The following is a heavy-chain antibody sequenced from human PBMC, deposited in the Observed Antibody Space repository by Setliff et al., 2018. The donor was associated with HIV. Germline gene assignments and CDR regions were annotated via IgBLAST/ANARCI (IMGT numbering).Heavy chain of an antibody. Sequence: ASVKVSCKVSGKTLIEVSLHWVRQAPGKGLEWMGGFEPEEGETIYAKKFQGRVTMTEATSTDTAYMELSSLRSEDTAVYYCATLSLGLPRGFDNWGPGTLVTVSS. D-gene: IGHD3-16*01. CDR2: FEPEEGET. V-gene: IGHV1-24*01. CDR1: GKTLIEVS. J-gene: IGHJ4*02. CDR3: ATLSLGLPRGFDN.